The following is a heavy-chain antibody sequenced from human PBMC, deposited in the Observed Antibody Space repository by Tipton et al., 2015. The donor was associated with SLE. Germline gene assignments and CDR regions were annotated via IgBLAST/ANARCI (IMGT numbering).Heavy chain of an antibody. CDR3: ARDFWSGYGSFDS. J-gene: IGHJ4*02. V-gene: IGHV4-38-2*02. D-gene: IGHD3-3*01. Sequence: TLSLTCSVSGHSISSGFYWGWIRQSPGKGLEWIGNFYHRGTTYYNPSLKSRVTISVDTSKNQFSLKLSSVTAADTAVYYCARDFWSGYGSFDSWGQGTLVTVSP. CDR1: GHSISSGFY. CDR2: FYHRGTT.